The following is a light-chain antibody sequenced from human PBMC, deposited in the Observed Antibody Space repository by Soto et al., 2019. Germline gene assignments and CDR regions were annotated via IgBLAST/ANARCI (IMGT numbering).Light chain of an antibody. J-gene: IGKJ1*01. CDR1: QGVSNY. CDR3: HQRGDWPWT. V-gene: IGKV3-11*01. CDR2: DAS. Sequence: EIVLPQSPATLSLYPGERATLSCRASQGVSNYLVWYQQKPGQAPRLLIYDASKRATGIPDRFSGSGSGTDFTLAISSLEPEDFAVYVCHQRGDWPWTFGQGTKVEIK.